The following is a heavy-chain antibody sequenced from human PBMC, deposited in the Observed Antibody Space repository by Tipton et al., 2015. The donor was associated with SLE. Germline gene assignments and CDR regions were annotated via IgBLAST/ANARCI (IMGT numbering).Heavy chain of an antibody. CDR3: ARLSAYYRVFDL. J-gene: IGHJ4*02. CDR2: IHYSGRT. D-gene: IGHD3-3*01. V-gene: IGHV4-39*07. CDR1: SGSISSSNYY. Sequence: TLSLTCIVSSGSISSSNYYWGWIRQPPGKGLEWIGSIHYSGRTYYNPSLESRVTISVDTSKNQFSLKLRSVTAADTAVYYCARLSAYYRVFDLWGQGTQVTVSS.